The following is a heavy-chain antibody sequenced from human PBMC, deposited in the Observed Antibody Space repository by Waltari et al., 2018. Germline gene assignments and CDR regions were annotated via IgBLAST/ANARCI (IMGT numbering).Heavy chain of an antibody. V-gene: IGHV1-8*01. CDR3: ARGIAVAGTNFDY. CDR1: GYTFTSDD. J-gene: IGHJ4*02. CDR2: MKPDRGNR. Sequence: QVQLVQSGAEVKKPGASVKVSCKASGYTFTSDDINWVRQATGQGLEWMGWMKPDRGNRGLARRLQCRVTMTRNTSISTAYMELRSLRSEDTAVYYCARGIAVAGTNFDYWGQGTLVTVSS. D-gene: IGHD6-19*01.